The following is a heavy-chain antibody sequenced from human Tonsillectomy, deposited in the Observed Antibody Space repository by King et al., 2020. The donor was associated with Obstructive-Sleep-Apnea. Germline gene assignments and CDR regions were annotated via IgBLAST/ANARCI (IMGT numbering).Heavy chain of an antibody. Sequence: VQLVESGGGLVQPGGSLRLSCAASGFTFSSYAMSWVRQAPGKGLEWVSAISGSGGSTYYADSVKGRLTISRDNSKNTLYLQMNSLRAEDKAVYYLAKAPADYGSAYYFDYWGQGTLVTVSS. CDR3: AKAPADYGSAYYFDY. CDR2: ISGSGGST. CDR1: GFTFSSYA. D-gene: IGHD3-10*01. J-gene: IGHJ4*02. V-gene: IGHV3-23*04.